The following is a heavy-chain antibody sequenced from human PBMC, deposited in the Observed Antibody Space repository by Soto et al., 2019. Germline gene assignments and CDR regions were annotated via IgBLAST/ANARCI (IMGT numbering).Heavy chain of an antibody. D-gene: IGHD6-13*01. V-gene: IGHV3-30*18. J-gene: IGHJ4*02. CDR2: ISYDGSNK. CDR3: AKPLIAGGGDY. Sequence: QVQLVESGGGVVQPGRSLRLSCAAFGFTFSSYGMHWVRQAPGKGLEWVAVISYDGSNKYYADSVKGRFTISRDNSKNTLYLQMNSLRAEDTAVYYCAKPLIAGGGDYWGQGTLVTVSS. CDR1: GFTFSSYG.